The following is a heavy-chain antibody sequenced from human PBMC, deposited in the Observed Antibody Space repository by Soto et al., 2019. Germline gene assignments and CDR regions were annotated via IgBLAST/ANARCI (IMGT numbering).Heavy chain of an antibody. CDR2: INAGNGNT. J-gene: IGHJ4*02. V-gene: IGHV1-3*01. Sequence: ASVKVSCKASGYTFTSYAMHWVRQAPGQRLEWMGWINAGNGNTKYSQKFQGRVTITRDTSASTAYMELSSLRSEDTAVYYCASYSTVTAAIADWGQGTLVTVSS. D-gene: IGHD2-2*02. CDR3: ASYSTVTAAIAD. CDR1: GYTFTSYA.